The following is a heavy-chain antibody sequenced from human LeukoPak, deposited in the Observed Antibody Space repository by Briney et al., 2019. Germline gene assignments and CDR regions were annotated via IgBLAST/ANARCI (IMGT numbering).Heavy chain of an antibody. CDR2: IYYSGST. CDR1: GGSISSSSYY. J-gene: IGHJ5*02. Sequence: SETLSLTCTVSGGSISSSSYYWGWIRQPPGKGLEWIGSIYYSGSTYYNPSLKRRVTISVDTSKNQFSLKLSSVTAADTAVYYCARHTGDSHYNSFDPWGQGTLVTVSS. CDR3: ARHTGDSHYNSFDP. D-gene: IGHD2-21*02. V-gene: IGHV4-39*01.